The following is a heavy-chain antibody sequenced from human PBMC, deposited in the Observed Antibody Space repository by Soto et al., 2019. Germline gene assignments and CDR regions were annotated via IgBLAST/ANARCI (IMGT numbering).Heavy chain of an antibody. J-gene: IGHJ4*01. CDR2: IYYSGST. V-gene: IGHV4-59*01. Sequence: SETLSLTCTVSGGSISSYYWSWIRQPPGKGLEYIGYIYYSGSTNYNPSLKSRVTISVDTSKNQFSLKLSSVTAADTAVYYCARDLYGGCYLDYWGQGSLVTVSS. CDR1: GGSISSYY. D-gene: IGHD5-12*01. CDR3: ARDLYGGCYLDY.